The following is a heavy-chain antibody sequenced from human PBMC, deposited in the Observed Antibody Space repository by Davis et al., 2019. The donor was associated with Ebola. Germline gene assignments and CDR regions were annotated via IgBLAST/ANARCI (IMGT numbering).Heavy chain of an antibody. CDR2: INPISGDT. D-gene: IGHD5/OR15-5a*01. CDR1: GYTLTDYQ. CDR3: TRDLREGVYDYEDGY. V-gene: IGHV1-2*02. J-gene: IGHJ4*02. Sequence: ASVKVSCKAYGYTLTDYQMHWVRQAPGQGLEWMGGINPISGDTNNAEKFQGRVTMTRDTSTSIAYMELKSLRSDDTALFYCTRDLREGVYDYEDGYWGQGTLVTVSS.